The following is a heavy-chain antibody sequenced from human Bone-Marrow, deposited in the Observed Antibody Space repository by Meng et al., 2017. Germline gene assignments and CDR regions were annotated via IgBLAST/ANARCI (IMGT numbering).Heavy chain of an antibody. D-gene: IGHD2-15*01. CDR2: INHRGST. Sequence: QLQLQQWGAGQLKPSETLSLTCAVYVGSFSGHSWNWIRQSPGKGLEWIGDINHRGSTNYNPSLKSRVTISVDTSKNQFSLKLSYVTAADTAVYFCARDQGGAGAYWGQGTLVTVSS. CDR1: VGSFSGHS. V-gene: IGHV4-34*01. J-gene: IGHJ4*02. CDR3: ARDQGGAGAY.